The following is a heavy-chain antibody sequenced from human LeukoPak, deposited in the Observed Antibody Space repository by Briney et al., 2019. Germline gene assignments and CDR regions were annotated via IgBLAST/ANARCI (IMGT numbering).Heavy chain of an antibody. J-gene: IGHJ4*02. D-gene: IGHD2-21*02. V-gene: IGHV4-34*01. CDR2: INHSGST. CDR1: GGSFSGYY. Sequence: SETLSLTCAVYGGSFSGYYWSWIRQPPGKGLEWIGEINHSGSTNYNPSLKSRVTISVDTSKNQFSLKLSSVTAADTAVYYCARAIEVTDAFDIWGQGTLVTVSS. CDR3: ARAIEVTDAFDI.